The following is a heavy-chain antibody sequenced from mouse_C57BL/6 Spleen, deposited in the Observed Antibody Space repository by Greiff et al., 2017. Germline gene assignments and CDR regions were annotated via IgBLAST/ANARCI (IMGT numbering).Heavy chain of an antibody. J-gene: IGHJ4*01. CDR2: FYPGSGSI. Sequence: VQLQQSGAELVKPGASVKLSCKASGYTFTEYTIHWVKQRSGQGLEWIGWFYPGSGSIKYNEKFKDKATLTADKSSSTVYMELSRLTSEDSAVYFWARHEEGVITTVGQAMDYWGQGTSVTVSS. CDR1: GYTFTEYT. D-gene: IGHD1-1*01. V-gene: IGHV1-62-2*01. CDR3: ARHEEGVITTVGQAMDY.